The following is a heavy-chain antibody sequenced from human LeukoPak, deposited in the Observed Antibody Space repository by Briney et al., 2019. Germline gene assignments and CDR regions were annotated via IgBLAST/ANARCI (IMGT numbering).Heavy chain of an antibody. Sequence: SQTLSLTCTVSGGSISSGDYYWSWIRQPPGKGLEWIAYMYYSGSTYYNPSLRSRVTMSADTSKNQLSLKLSSVTAADTAAYYCARPYYYDSRIDPWGQGILVTVSS. V-gene: IGHV4-30-4*01. CDR3: ARPYYYDSRIDP. J-gene: IGHJ5*02. D-gene: IGHD3-22*01. CDR2: MYYSGST. CDR1: GGSISSGDYY.